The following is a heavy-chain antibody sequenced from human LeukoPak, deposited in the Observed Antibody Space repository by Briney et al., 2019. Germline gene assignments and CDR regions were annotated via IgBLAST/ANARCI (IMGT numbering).Heavy chain of an antibody. D-gene: IGHD1-26*01. J-gene: IGHJ4*02. CDR2: IIPIFGTA. CDR1: GGTFISYA. V-gene: IGHV1-69*13. CDR3: ARGSFWEKTWYYFDY. Sequence: SVKVSCKASGGTFISYAISWVRQAPGQGLEWMGGIIPIFGTANYAQKFQGRVTITADESTSTAYMELSSLRSEDTAVYYCARGSFWEKTWYYFDYWGQGTLVTVSS.